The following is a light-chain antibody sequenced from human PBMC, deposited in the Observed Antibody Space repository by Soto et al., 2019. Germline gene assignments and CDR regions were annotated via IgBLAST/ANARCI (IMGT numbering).Light chain of an antibody. CDR1: SDSVTASHY. Sequence: QAVVTQEPAFSVSPGETVTLTCGLTSDSVTASHYPSWYQLTPGQAPRMLIYTTYILSSGVPDRFSGSILGSKAVLTITGAQADDESDYYCMLYMGSGLVVFGGGTKLTVL. J-gene: IGLJ2*01. CDR2: TTY. V-gene: IGLV8-61*01. CDR3: MLYMGSGLVV.